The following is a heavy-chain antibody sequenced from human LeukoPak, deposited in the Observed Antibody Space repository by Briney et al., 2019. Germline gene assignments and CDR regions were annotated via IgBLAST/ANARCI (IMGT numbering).Heavy chain of an antibody. Sequence: ASVKVSCKASGYTFTSYAMHWVRQAPGQGLEWMGWISAYNGNTNYAQKLQGRVTMTTDTSTSTAYMELRSLRSDDTAVYYCARAPMVRGPALDYYYYYMDVWGKGTTVTISS. CDR1: GYTFTSYA. J-gene: IGHJ6*03. CDR3: ARAPMVRGPALDYYYYYMDV. CDR2: ISAYNGNT. D-gene: IGHD3-10*01. V-gene: IGHV1-18*01.